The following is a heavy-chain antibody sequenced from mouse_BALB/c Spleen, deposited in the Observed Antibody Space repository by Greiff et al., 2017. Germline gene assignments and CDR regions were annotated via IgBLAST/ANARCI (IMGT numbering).Heavy chain of an antibody. Sequence: QVQLKQSGAELARPGASVKLSCKASGYTFTSYWMQWVKQRPGQGLEWIGAIYPGDGDTRYTQKFKGKATLTADKSSSTAYMQLSSLASEDSAVYYCARKGAIFDYWGQGTTLTVSS. V-gene: IGHV1-87*01. CDR3: ARKGAIFDY. CDR1: GYTFTSYW. J-gene: IGHJ2*01. CDR2: IYPGDGDT.